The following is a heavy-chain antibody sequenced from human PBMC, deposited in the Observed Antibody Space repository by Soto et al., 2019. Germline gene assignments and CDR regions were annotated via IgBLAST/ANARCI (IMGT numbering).Heavy chain of an antibody. CDR3: AREVQTGDRIRFDP. J-gene: IGHJ5*02. CDR2: ISYDGRNK. Sequence: QVQLVESGGGVVQPGRSLRLSCAASGFTFSSYGMHWVRQASGKGLEWVAGISYDGRNKYYADSVKGRFTISRDKSKNPLYMQVSGLRGEDTAVYYCAREVQTGDRIRFDPWGHGALVTVSS. CDR1: GFTFSSYG. V-gene: IGHV3-30*03. D-gene: IGHD7-27*01.